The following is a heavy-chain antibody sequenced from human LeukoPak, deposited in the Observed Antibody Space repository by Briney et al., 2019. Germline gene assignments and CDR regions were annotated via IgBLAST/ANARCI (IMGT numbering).Heavy chain of an antibody. CDR2: ISDSGRDT. CDR3: ATGCVGSPSCFTTGYDH. Sequence: GGSLRLSCAVSGLTFNTYAMNWVRQAPGKGLEWVSGISDSGRDTYYSDSVKGRFSISRDNSKSAVYLQMNSLRAEDTALYFCATGCVGSPSCFTTGYDHWGQGTLVTVSS. V-gene: IGHV3-23*01. D-gene: IGHD1-26*01. CDR1: GLTFNTYA. J-gene: IGHJ4*02.